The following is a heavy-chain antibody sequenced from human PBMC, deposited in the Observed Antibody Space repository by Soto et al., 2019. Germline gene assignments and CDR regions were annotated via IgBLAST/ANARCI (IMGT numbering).Heavy chain of an antibody. V-gene: IGHV3-23*01. Sequence: EVQLLESGGGLVQPGGSLRLSCAASGFTFSSHVMSWVRQAPGRGLEWVAAASARNTNTYYADSVKGRFTIPRDNSKSTVYLQLDSLRVADTAVYHCAKDVTSHGPRGYSSSWYGWFDPWGQGTLVVVSS. D-gene: IGHD6-13*01. CDR2: ASARNTNT. CDR3: AKDVTSHGPRGYSSSWYGWFDP. J-gene: IGHJ5*02. CDR1: GFTFSSHV.